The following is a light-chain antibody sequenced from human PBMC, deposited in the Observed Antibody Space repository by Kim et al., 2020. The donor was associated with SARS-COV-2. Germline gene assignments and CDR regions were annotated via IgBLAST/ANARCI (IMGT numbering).Light chain of an antibody. Sequence: VSPGERATLSCRASQSVNSNLVWYQQKPGQAPRLLIYGASTRATGIPARFSGSGSGTEFTLTISSLQSEDFAVYYCQQYNDWPMCTFGQGTKLEI. CDR3: QQYNDWPMCT. J-gene: IGKJ2*02. V-gene: IGKV3-15*01. CDR1: QSVNSN. CDR2: GAS.